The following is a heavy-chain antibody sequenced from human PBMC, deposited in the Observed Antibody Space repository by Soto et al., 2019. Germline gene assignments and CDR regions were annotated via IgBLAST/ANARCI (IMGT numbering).Heavy chain of an antibody. V-gene: IGHV4-30-4*01. CDR3: ARDPSGYYDSSGYQSGAFDI. D-gene: IGHD3-22*01. CDR2: IYYSGST. Sequence: PSETLSLTCTVSGGSISSGDYYWSWIRQPPGKGLEWIGYIYYSGSTYYNPSLKSRVTISVDTSKNQFSLKLSSVTAADTAVYYRARDPSGYYDSSGYQSGAFDIWGQGTMVTVS. CDR1: GGSISSGDYY. J-gene: IGHJ3*02.